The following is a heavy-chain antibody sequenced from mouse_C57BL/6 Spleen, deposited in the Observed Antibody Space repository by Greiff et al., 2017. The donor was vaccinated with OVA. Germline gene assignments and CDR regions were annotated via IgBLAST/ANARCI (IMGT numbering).Heavy chain of an antibody. J-gene: IGHJ2*01. CDR2: IYPRSGNT. Sequence: QVQLQQSGAELARPGASVKLSCKASGYTFTSYGISWVKQRTGQGLEWIGEIYPRSGNTYYNEKFKGKATLTADKSSSTAYMALRSLTSEDSAVYFCARYYGNYGFDYWGQGTTLTVSS. CDR3: ARYYGNYGFDY. D-gene: IGHD2-1*01. V-gene: IGHV1-81*01. CDR1: GYTFTSYG.